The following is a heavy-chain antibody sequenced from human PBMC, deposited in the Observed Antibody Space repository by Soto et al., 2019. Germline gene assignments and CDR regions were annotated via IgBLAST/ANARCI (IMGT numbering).Heavy chain of an antibody. D-gene: IGHD2-21*02. CDR2: ISGSGSST. J-gene: IGHJ3*02. CDR3: AKFGPRGVATTRSDAFDI. CDR1: GFTFSSYA. V-gene: IGHV3-23*01. Sequence: EVQLLESGGGLVQPGGSLRLSCAASGFTFSSYALTWVRQAPGKGLEWVSAISGSGSSTYYTESVKGRFTISRDSSKTRRYLQLNSLRAEDTAVYYCAKFGPRGVATTRSDAFDIFVQGTMVTVSS.